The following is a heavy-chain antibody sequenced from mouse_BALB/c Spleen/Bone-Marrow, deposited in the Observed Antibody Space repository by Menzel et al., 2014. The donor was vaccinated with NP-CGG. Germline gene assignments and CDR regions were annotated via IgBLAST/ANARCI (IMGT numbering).Heavy chain of an antibody. CDR3: ARYYYGSSLFDY. CDR1: GFNIKDTY. J-gene: IGHJ2*01. CDR2: IDPANGNT. V-gene: IGHV14-3*02. D-gene: IGHD1-1*01. Sequence: SGAELVKPGASVKLSCTASGFNIKDTYMHWVKQRPEQGLEWIERIDPANGNTKYDPKFQGKATITADTSSNTAYLQLSSLTSEDTAVYYCARYYYGSSLFDYWGQGTTLTVSS.